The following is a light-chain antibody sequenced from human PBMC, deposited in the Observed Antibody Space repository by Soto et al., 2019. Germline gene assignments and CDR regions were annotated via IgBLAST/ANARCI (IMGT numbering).Light chain of an antibody. CDR2: DVT. V-gene: IGLV2-14*03. CDR1: SSDVGGYNY. Sequence: QSALTQPVSVSGSPGQSITISCTGTSSDVGGYNYVSWYQQHPDIAPKLMIYDVTNRPSGVSNRFSGSKSGNTASLTISGLQAEDEADYYCSSYTSSSSFVFGTGTKLTVL. CDR3: SSYTSSSSFV. J-gene: IGLJ1*01.